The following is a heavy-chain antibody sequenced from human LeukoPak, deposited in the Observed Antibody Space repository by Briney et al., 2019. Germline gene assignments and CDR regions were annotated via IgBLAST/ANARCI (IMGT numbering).Heavy chain of an antibody. CDR1: GFTFSSYA. CDR2: ISGSGGST. V-gene: IGHV3-23*01. CDR3: AKDHRALYDFWSGYHVGY. Sequence: GGSLRLSCAASGFTFSSYAMSWVRQAPGKGLEWVSAISGSGGSTYYADSVKGRFTISRDNSKNTLYLQMNSLRAEDTAVYYCAKDHRALYDFWSGYHVGYWGQGTLVTVSS. J-gene: IGHJ4*02. D-gene: IGHD3-3*01.